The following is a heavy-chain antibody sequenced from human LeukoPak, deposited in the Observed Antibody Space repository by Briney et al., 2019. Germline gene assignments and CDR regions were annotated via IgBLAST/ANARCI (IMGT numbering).Heavy chain of an antibody. V-gene: IGHV4-39*07. CDR1: GGSISNSSFY. Sequence: SETLSLTCTVSGGSISNSSFYWGWIRQSPGKGLEWIGTIYYKRCTFYNSSLKSRVILSIDTSKNQFFLKVTSVTAADTAVYYCARDRGYYDLLTGYYTGYFDPWGQGTLVTVSS. CDR2: IYYKRCT. J-gene: IGHJ5*02. CDR3: ARDRGYYDLLTGYYTGYFDP. D-gene: IGHD3/OR15-3a*01.